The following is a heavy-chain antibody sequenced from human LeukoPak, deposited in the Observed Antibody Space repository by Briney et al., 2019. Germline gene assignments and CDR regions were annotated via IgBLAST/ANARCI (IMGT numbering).Heavy chain of an antibody. J-gene: IGHJ4*02. CDR2: ISSSSSYI. CDR1: GFTFSSYS. D-gene: IGHD4-23*01. Sequence: GGSLRRSCAASGFTFSSYSMNWVRQAPGKGLEWVSSISSSSSYIYYADSVKGRFTISRDNAKNSLYLQMNSLRAEDTAVYYCASDLYGGNPRGFDYWGQGTLVTVSS. V-gene: IGHV3-21*01. CDR3: ASDLYGGNPRGFDY.